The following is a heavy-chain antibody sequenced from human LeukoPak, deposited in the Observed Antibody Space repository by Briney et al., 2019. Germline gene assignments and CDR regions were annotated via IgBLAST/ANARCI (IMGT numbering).Heavy chain of an antibody. J-gene: IGHJ4*02. CDR2: ISTSSSYI. CDR3: ARGSSRWYYFDY. CDR1: GFTFSRYS. D-gene: IGHD6-19*01. Sequence: GGSLRLSCAASGFTFSRYSMNWVRQGPGKGLEWVSFISTSSSYIYYADSVKGRFTISRDNAKNSLYLQMNSLRAEDTAVYYCARGSSRWYYFDYWGQGTLITVSS. V-gene: IGHV3-21*03.